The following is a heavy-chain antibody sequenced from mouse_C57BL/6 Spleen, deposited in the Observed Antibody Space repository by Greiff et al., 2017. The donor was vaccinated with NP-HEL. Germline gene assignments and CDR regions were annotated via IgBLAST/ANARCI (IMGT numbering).Heavy chain of an antibody. CDR3: ARVWYVDY. J-gene: IGHJ2*01. V-gene: IGHV1-42*01. Sequence: EVQLQQSGPELVKPGASVKISCKASGYSFTGYYMNWVKQSPEKSLEWIGEINPSTGGTTYNQKFKDKATLTVDKSSSTAYMQLKSLTSEDSAVYYCARVWYVDYWGQSTTLTVSS. CDR2: INPSTGGT. CDR1: GYSFTGYY.